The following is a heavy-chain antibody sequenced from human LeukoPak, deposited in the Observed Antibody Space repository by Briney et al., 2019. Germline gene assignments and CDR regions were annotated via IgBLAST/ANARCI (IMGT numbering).Heavy chain of an antibody. Sequence: PGGSLRLSCAASGFSFSNYYMNWVRQGPGKGLEWISYATTSSSAIYYADSVKGRFTISRDNAKSSLYLQMDSLRDEDTAVYYCARDGGGTGGTYHHTFDLWGQGTMVTVSS. CDR2: ATTSSSAI. J-gene: IGHJ3*01. V-gene: IGHV3-48*02. CDR1: GFSFSNYY. CDR3: ARDGGGTGGTYHHTFDL. D-gene: IGHD1-26*01.